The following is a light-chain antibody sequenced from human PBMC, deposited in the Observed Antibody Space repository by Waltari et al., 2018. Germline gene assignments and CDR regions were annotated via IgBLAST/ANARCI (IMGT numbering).Light chain of an antibody. CDR3: GTWDNSLFGVV. Sequence: QSVLTQPPSVSAAPGQKVTITSPGGNRTIATKHVPWYQQLPGTAPKLLIYEDYKRPSGVPDRFSGSKSGTSATLDITGLQTGDEADYHCGTWDNSLFGVVFGGGTKLTVL. CDR1: NRTIATKH. J-gene: IGLJ2*01. V-gene: IGLV1-51*02. CDR2: EDY.